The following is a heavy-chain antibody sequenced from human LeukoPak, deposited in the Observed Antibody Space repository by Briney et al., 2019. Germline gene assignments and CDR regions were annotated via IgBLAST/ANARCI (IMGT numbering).Heavy chain of an antibody. D-gene: IGHD2-8*02. V-gene: IGHV1-2*02. Sequence: ASVKVSCKASGYTFTGYYMHWVRQAPGQGLEWMGWINPNSGGTNYALKFQGRVTMTRDTSISTAYMELSRLRSDDTAVYYCAGHHPRNTVDFWGQGTLVTVSS. CDR1: GYTFTGYY. J-gene: IGHJ4*02. CDR3: AGHHPRNTVDF. CDR2: INPNSGGT.